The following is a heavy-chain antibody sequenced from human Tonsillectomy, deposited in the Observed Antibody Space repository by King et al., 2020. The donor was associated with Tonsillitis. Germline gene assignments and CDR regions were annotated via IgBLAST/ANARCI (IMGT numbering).Heavy chain of an antibody. CDR3: ARGAEGGYLWFGELSPGVDWFDP. CDR2: INHSGST. CDR1: GGSFSGYY. V-gene: IGHV4-34*01. Sequence: VQLQQWGAGLLKPSETLSLTCAVYGGSFSGYYWSWIRQPPGKGLEWIGEINHSGSTNYNPSLKSRVTISVDTSKNQFSLKLSSVTAADTAVYYCARGAEGGYLWFGELSPGVDWFDPWGQGTLVTVSS. D-gene: IGHD3-10*01. J-gene: IGHJ5*02.